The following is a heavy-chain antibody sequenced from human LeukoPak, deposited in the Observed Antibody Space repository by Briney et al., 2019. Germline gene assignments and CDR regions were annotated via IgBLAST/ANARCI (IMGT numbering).Heavy chain of an antibody. V-gene: IGHV4-34*01. D-gene: IGHD3-22*01. CDR1: GGSFSGYY. Sequence: SETLSLTCAVYGGSFSGYYWSWIRQPPGKGLEWIGEINHSGSTNYNPSLESRVTISLDTSRNQFSLKLNSVTAADTAVYYCAKSNGYGLIDIWGQGTMVTVSS. CDR3: AKSNGYGLIDI. J-gene: IGHJ3*02. CDR2: INHSGST.